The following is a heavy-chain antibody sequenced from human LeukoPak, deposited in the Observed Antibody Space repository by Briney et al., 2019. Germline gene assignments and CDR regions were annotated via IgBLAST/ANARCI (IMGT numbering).Heavy chain of an antibody. J-gene: IGHJ4*02. V-gene: IGHV3-23*01. Sequence: GRSLRLSCAASGFTFSNYAMNWVRQAPGKGLEWVSAISGSGSTFYTDSVKGRFTISRDNTKNTLYLQMDSLRAEDTAIYYCAKAICYYGCFYWGQGTQVTVSS. CDR3: AKAICYYGCFY. CDR2: ISGSGST. CDR1: GFTFSNYA. D-gene: IGHD2-8*01.